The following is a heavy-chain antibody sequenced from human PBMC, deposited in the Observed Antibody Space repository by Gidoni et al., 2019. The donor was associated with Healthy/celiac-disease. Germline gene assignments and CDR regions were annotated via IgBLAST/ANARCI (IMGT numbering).Heavy chain of an antibody. CDR2: IYYSGST. J-gene: IGHJ4*02. V-gene: IGHV4-39*01. CDR1: GGSISSSSYY. CDR3: ARRSSEYSSLARFDY. D-gene: IGHD6-6*01. Sequence: QLQLQESGPGLVKPSETLSLTCTVSGGSISSSSYYWGWIRQPPGKGLEWIGSIYYSGSTYYNPSLKSRVTISVDTSKNQFSLKLSSVTAADTAVYYSARRSSEYSSLARFDYWGQGTLVTVSS.